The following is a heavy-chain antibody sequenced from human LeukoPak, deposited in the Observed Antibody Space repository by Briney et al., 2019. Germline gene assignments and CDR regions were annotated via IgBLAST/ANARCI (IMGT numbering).Heavy chain of an antibody. CDR2: ISGSGGTI. CDR1: GFTFSSYA. Sequence: GGSLRLSCAASGFTFSSYAMSWVRQAPGKGLGWVSVISGSGGTIYYADSVKGRFTISRDNSKNTLYLQMNSLGAEGTAVYYCARNKQWLDYYFDYWGQGTLVTVSS. V-gene: IGHV3-23*01. CDR3: ARNKQWLDYYFDY. D-gene: IGHD6-19*01. J-gene: IGHJ4*02.